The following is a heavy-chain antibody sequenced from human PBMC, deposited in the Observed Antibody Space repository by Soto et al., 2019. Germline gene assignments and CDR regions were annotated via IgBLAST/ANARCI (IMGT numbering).Heavy chain of an antibody. V-gene: IGHV4-39*01. CDR3: ASRVEGLYSGNDSYYFDY. Sequence: PSETLSLTCTVSGGSISTSAYYWGWIRQPPGKGLEWIGTIYYSGTSYHNPSLKSRVTISVDTSKNQFSLTLTSVTAADTAVYYCASRVEGLYSGNDSYYFDYWGQGTLVTVSS. CDR2: IYYSGTS. D-gene: IGHD5-12*01. CDR1: GGSISTSAYY. J-gene: IGHJ4*02.